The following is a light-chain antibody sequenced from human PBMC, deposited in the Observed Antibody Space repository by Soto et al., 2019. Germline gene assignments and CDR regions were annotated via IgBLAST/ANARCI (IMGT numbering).Light chain of an antibody. CDR3: QHRVAWLLT. CDR1: QSVSTY. J-gene: IGKJ4*01. CDR2: DAS. Sequence: EIVLTQSPATLSLSPGERATLSCRASQSVSTYLAWYQQKPGQAPRLLIYDASSRAPGIPARFGGSGSGTDFTLTISSREPEDFAVYSCQHRVAWLLTFGGGTKVEIK. V-gene: IGKV3-11*01.